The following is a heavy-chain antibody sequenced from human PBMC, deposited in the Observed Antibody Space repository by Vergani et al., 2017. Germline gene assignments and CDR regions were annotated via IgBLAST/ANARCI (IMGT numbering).Heavy chain of an antibody. D-gene: IGHD3-9*01. CDR2: IYSTGST. Sequence: QVQLEESGPGLVKPSETLSLTCTVSGGSFNTYYWSWIRQSPGKGLEWIGYIYSTGSTHYNPSLNSRVTMSVDTSKNQFSLKLRSVTDADTAVDFCARVMYRDEASTGYRLEGMDIWGQGTTVTISS. J-gene: IGHJ6*02. CDR1: GGSFNTYY. V-gene: IGHV4-59*13. CDR3: ARVMYRDEASTGYRLEGMDI.